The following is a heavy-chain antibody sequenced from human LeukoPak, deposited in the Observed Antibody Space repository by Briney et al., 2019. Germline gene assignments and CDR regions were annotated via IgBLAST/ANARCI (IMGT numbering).Heavy chain of an antibody. D-gene: IGHD3-16*01. CDR2: ISYDGSNK. Sequence: GRSLRLSCAASGFTFSSYAMHWVRQAPGKGLEWVAVISYDGSNKYYADSVKGRITISRDNSKNTLYLQMNSLRAEDTAVYYCARDPGEIPDIWGQGTMVTVSS. J-gene: IGHJ3*02. CDR3: ARDPGEIPDI. V-gene: IGHV3-30-3*01. CDR1: GFTFSSYA.